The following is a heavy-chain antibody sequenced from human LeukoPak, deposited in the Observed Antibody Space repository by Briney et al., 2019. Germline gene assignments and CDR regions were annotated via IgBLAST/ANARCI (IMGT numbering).Heavy chain of an antibody. Sequence: GGSLRLSCAASGFTFSSYGMHWVRQAPGKGLEWVAVIWYDGSNKYYADSVKGRFTISRDNSKNTLYLQMNSLRAEDTAVYYCARGYCSSTSCYRANYYYYYGMDVWGQGTTVTVSS. CDR3: ARGYCSSTSCYRANYYYYYGMDV. D-gene: IGHD2-2*02. CDR2: IWYDGSNK. V-gene: IGHV3-33*01. CDR1: GFTFSSYG. J-gene: IGHJ6*02.